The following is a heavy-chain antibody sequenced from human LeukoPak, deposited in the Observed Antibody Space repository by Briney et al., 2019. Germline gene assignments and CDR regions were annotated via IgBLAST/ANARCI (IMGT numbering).Heavy chain of an antibody. J-gene: IGHJ4*02. V-gene: IGHV1-69*04. CDR1: GGTFSSYA. CDR3: ARYSDGGSSDYFDY. Sequence: ASVKVSCKASGGTFSSYAISWVRQAPGQGLEWMGRIIPILGIANHAQKFQGRVTITADKSTSTAYMELSSLRSEDTAVYYCARYSDGGSSDYFDYWGQGTLVTVSS. D-gene: IGHD2-15*01. CDR2: IIPILGIA.